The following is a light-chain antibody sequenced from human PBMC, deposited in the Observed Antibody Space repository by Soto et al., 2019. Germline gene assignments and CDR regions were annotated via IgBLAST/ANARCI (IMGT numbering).Light chain of an antibody. CDR2: AAS. V-gene: IGKV1-12*01. CDR3: QQGDSFPIT. Sequence: DIQMTQSPSSVSASVGDRVTITCRASQSISSWLAWYQQKPGTVPKLLIYAASSLQSGVPSRFSGSGAGTEFTLTITSLQPEDFGTYYCQQGDSFPITFGQGIRLEIK. J-gene: IGKJ5*01. CDR1: QSISSW.